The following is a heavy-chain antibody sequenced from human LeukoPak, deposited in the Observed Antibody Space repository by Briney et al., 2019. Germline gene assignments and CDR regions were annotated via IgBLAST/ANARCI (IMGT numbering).Heavy chain of an antibody. CDR3: ARGYDFWSGYYKGYYYMDV. CDR1: GGSISSYY. Sequence: SETLSLTCTVSGGSISSYYWSWIRQPPGKGLEWIGYIYYSGSTNYNPSLKSRVTISVDTSKNQFSLKLSSVTAADTAVYYCARGYDFWSGYYKGYYYMDVWGKGTTVTVSS. V-gene: IGHV4-59*12. J-gene: IGHJ6*03. CDR2: IYYSGST. D-gene: IGHD3-3*01.